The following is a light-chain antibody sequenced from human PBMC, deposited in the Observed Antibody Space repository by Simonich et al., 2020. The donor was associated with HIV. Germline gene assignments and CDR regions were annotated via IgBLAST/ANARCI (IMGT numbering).Light chain of an antibody. CDR3: QQYYNYPLT. CDR2: DAS. J-gene: IGKJ4*01. V-gene: IGKV1-33*01. CDR1: QDISNY. Sequence: DIQMTQSPSSLSASVGDKVTLTCQASQDISNYLNWYQQKPGKAPKLLIYDASNFETGVPSRFSGSGSGTDFTLTISWLQSEDFATYYCQQYYNYPLTFGGGTKVEIK.